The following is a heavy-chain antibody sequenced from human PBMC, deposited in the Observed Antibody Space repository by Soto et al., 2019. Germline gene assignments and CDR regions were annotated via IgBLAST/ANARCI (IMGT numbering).Heavy chain of an antibody. J-gene: IGHJ4*02. CDR3: TREYVMGCGSYSL. D-gene: IGHD1-26*01. CDR1: GYTFNNYD. V-gene: IGHV1-46*02. Sequence: QVQLVQSGTEVKKPGASVKISCKASGYTFNNYDMHWVRQAPGQGPEWMGIISPNGDTTTYPQKLQGRVTVTRDTSTSTLYRDRSSLGSEDTAVYYCTREYVMGCGSYSLWGQGTLVTVSS. CDR2: ISPNGDTT.